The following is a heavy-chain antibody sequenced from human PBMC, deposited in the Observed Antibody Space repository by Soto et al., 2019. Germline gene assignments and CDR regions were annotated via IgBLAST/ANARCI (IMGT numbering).Heavy chain of an antibody. CDR1: GFTISVSW. CDR2: INQDGSEK. Sequence: PGGSMRLSCAASGFTISVSWMAGVRQASGKGLEWVANINQDGSEKYYVDSVKGRFTISRDNARNSLVLQMNSLRVEDTAVYYCAISFSGTFDFWGQGILVTVSS. D-gene: IGHD1-26*01. J-gene: IGHJ4*02. V-gene: IGHV3-7*03. CDR3: AISFSGTFDF.